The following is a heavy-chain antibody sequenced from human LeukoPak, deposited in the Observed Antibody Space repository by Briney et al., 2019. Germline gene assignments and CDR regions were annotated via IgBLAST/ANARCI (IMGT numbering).Heavy chain of an antibody. CDR2: INPNSGGT. CDR1: GYTFTGYY. J-gene: IGHJ4*02. D-gene: IGHD1-26*01. V-gene: IGHV1-2*02. Sequence: VASVKVSCKASGYTFTGYYMHWVRQAPGQGLEWMGWINPNSGGTNYAQKFQGRVTMTRDTSISTAYMELSRLRSEDTAVYYCAREDSGSYLGYFDYWGQGTLVTVSS. CDR3: AREDSGSYLGYFDY.